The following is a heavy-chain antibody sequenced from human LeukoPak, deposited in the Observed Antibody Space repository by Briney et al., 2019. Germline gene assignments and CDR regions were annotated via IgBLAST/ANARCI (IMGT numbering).Heavy chain of an antibody. CDR3: ARESGWYENYGMDV. V-gene: IGHV1-69*13. D-gene: IGHD6-19*01. Sequence: ASVKVSCKASGYTFTGYYMHWVRQAPGQGLEWMGGIIPIFGTANYAQKFQGRVTITADESTSTAYMELSSLRSEDTAVYYCARESGWYENYGMDVWGQGTTVTVSS. CDR2: IIPIFGTA. J-gene: IGHJ6*02. CDR1: GYTFTGYY.